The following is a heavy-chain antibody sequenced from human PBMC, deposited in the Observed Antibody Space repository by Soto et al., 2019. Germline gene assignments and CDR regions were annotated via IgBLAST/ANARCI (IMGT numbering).Heavy chain of an antibody. CDR2: IYYSGST. V-gene: IGHV4-31*03. CDR3: ARDWGRDGCFDY. D-gene: IGHD3-16*01. Sequence: QVQLQESGPGLVKPSQTLSLICTVSGGSISSGGYYWSWIRQHPGKGLEWIGYIYYSGSTYYNPSLKSRVTISVDTSKNQFSVKLTSVTAADTAVYYCARDWGRDGCFDYWGQGTLVTVSS. CDR1: GGSISSGGYY. J-gene: IGHJ4*02.